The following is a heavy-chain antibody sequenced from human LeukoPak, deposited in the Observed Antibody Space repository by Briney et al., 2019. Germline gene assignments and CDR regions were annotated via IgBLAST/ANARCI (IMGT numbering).Heavy chain of an antibody. CDR2: IYYSGST. Sequence: SGTLSLTCTVSGGSISSSSYYWGWIRQPPGKGLEWIGSIYYSGSTYYNPPLKSRVTISVDTSKNQFSLKLSSVTAADTAVYYCARHMVSGWYVPSGYWGQGTLVTVSS. J-gene: IGHJ4*02. CDR1: GGSISSSSYY. V-gene: IGHV4-39*01. D-gene: IGHD6-19*01. CDR3: ARHMVSGWYVPSGY.